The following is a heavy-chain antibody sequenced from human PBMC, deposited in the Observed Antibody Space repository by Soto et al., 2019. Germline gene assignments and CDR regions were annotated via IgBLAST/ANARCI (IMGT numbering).Heavy chain of an antibody. V-gene: IGHV3-23*01. Sequence: AGSLCPSCAASGVTFSTYAMSWVRHARGRGLEWVSSISGSGGSTYSADSVKGRYTISRDNSNNTLYLQMNSLRAEDTAVYYCVKALGDPTYYDFWSRFGAFDIWGQGTMVTVSS. CDR1: GVTFSTYA. CDR2: ISGSGGST. D-gene: IGHD3-3*01. CDR3: VKALGDPTYYDFWSRFGAFDI. J-gene: IGHJ3*02.